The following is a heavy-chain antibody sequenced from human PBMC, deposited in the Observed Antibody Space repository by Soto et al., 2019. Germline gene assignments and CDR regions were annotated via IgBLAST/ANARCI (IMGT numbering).Heavy chain of an antibody. V-gene: IGHV4-59*08. CDR3: ARRMEYSSSGFDY. D-gene: IGHD6-6*01. CDR2: IYYSGST. CDR1: GGSISSYY. J-gene: IGHJ4*02. Sequence: SETLSLTCNLSGGSISSYYWSLIRQPPGKGLEWIGYIYYSGSTKYNPSLKSRVTISGDTSENQFSLKLSSVTAADTAVYYCARRMEYSSSGFDYWGQGTLVTVSS.